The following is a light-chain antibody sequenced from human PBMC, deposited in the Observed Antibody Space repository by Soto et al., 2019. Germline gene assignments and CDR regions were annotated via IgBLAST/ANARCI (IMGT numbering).Light chain of an antibody. CDR1: SRDVGGYNY. V-gene: IGLV2-8*01. CDR3: SSYAGSKIFV. Sequence: QSVLTQPPSASGSPGQSVTISCAVTSRDVGGYNYVSWYQQHPGKAPKLLIYEVIKRPSGVPDRFSGSKYGNTASLTVSGLQAEDEADYFCSSYAGSKIFVFGTGTKVTVL. J-gene: IGLJ1*01. CDR2: EVI.